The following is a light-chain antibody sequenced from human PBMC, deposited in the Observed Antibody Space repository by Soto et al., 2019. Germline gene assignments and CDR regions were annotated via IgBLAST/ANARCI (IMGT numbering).Light chain of an antibody. CDR2: AAS. CDR3: RQSHRLPFT. CDR1: QSVSSY. Sequence: EIEMTQSPASLSASAGDRATITCRASQSVSSYLNWYQQQPGEGPNLLIYAASSLQSRVTSRFSGSGSGTEFILTISSLQPEDFACYYCRQSHRLPFTFGQGTKVEIK. V-gene: IGKV1-39*01. J-gene: IGKJ3*01.